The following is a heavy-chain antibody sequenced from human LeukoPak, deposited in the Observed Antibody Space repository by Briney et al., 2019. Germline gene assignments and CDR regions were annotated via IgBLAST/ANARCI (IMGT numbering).Heavy chain of an antibody. CDR1: GDSVSSNTAA. V-gene: IGHV6-1*01. Sequence: SQTLSLTCDISGDSVSSNTAAWHWIRQSPSRGLEWLGRTYNRTNWYSDYAVSVKSRITITRDTSKNQFSLHLKSVTPDDTAVYYCAGDNDCPNGVCYRGNAIDVWGQGTMVTVSS. CDR2: TYNRTNWYS. D-gene: IGHD2-8*01. J-gene: IGHJ3*01. CDR3: AGDNDCPNGVCYRGNAIDV.